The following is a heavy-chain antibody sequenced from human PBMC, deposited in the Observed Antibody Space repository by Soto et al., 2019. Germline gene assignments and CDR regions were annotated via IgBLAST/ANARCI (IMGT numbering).Heavy chain of an antibody. Sequence: ASVKVSCKASGYSFTSTGISWVRQAPGQGPEWMGWTSTFNGEAKYAQKLQGRVTMTTDTSTTTAYMELRSLTSDDTAVYYCARDLNGSGSYFTDYWGQGTLVTVSS. CDR2: TSTFNGEA. CDR3: ARDLNGSGSYFTDY. D-gene: IGHD3-10*01. CDR1: GYSFTSTG. J-gene: IGHJ4*02. V-gene: IGHV1-18*01.